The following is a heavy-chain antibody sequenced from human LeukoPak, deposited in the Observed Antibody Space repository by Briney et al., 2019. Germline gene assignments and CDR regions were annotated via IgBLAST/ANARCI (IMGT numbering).Heavy chain of an antibody. CDR1: GGTFSSHA. D-gene: IGHD5-12*01. V-gene: IGHV1-69*05. Sequence: SVKVSCKASGGTFSSHAISWVRQAPGQGLEWVGGIIPVFGTTNYAQKFQGRVTVTTDESTSTGYMELRSLRSDDTAVYYCARGKSGYDYGLDSWGQGTRSPSHQ. J-gene: IGHJ4*02. CDR2: IIPVFGTT. CDR3: ARGKSGYDYGLDS.